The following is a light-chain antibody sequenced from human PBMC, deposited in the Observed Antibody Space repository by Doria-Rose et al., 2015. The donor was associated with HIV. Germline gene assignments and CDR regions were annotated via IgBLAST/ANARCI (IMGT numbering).Light chain of an antibody. CDR3: HQYASSRT. J-gene: IGKJ1*01. Sequence: TQSPGTLSLSPGERATLSCRASQSVSANYLAWYQQRPGQSPRLLIYGASSRATDIPDSFSGSGSGTDFTLTISRLEPEDFAVYYCHQYASSRTFGQGTKVEIK. CDR2: GAS. V-gene: IGKV3-20*01. CDR1: QSVSANY.